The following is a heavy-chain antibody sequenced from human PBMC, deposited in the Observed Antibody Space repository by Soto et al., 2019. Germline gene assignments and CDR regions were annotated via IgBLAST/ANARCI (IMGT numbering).Heavy chain of an antibody. Sequence: GGSLRLSCAASGFNFSGSAMHWVRQASGKGLEWVGRIRSKANSYATAYAASVKGRFTISRDDSKNTAYLQMNSLKTEDTAVYYCFPTTVVTPDDYWGQGTLVTVSS. V-gene: IGHV3-73*01. CDR1: GFNFSGSA. J-gene: IGHJ4*02. CDR2: IRSKANSYAT. D-gene: IGHD4-17*01. CDR3: FPTTVVTPDDY.